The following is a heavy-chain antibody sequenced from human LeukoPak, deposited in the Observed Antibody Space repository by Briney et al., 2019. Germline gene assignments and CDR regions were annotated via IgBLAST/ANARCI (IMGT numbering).Heavy chain of an antibody. CDR3: ARGRRPGY. CDR1: GGSFSGYY. V-gene: IGHV4-34*01. CDR2: INHSGST. Sequence: PSETLSLTCAVYGGSFSGYYWSWIRQPLGKGLEWIGEINHSGSTNYNPSLKSRVTISVDTSKNQFSLKLSSVTAADTAVYYCARGRRPGYWGQGTLVTVSS. J-gene: IGHJ4*02.